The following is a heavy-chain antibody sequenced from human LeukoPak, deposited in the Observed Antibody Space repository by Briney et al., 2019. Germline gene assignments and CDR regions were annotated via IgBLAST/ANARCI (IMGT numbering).Heavy chain of an antibody. Sequence: SETLSLTCTVSGASISSGTYYWGWIRQPPGKGLEWIGSIYYSVNTYYNPSLKSRVTISVDTSKNQFSLKLSSVTAADTAVYYCARQFDSWGQGTPVTVSS. J-gene: IGHJ4*02. CDR1: GASISSGTYY. V-gene: IGHV4-39*01. CDR2: IYYSVNT. CDR3: ARQFDS.